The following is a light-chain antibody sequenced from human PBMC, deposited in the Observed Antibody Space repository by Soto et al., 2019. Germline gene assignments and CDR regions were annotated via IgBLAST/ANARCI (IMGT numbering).Light chain of an antibody. J-gene: IGKJ4*01. CDR3: QQYSGYPT. CDR2: SAS. V-gene: IGKV1D-16*01. CDR1: QGVGRL. Sequence: IQMTQSPSSLSASVGDTVTITCRASQGVGRLLGWYQQKPETAPKSLIYSASTLQSAIPSRFSGSGSGTDFTLTISNLQPEDFATYYCQQYSGYPTFGGGTKVEMK.